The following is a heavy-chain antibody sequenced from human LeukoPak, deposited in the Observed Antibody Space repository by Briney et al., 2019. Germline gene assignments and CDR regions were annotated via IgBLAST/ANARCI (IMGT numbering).Heavy chain of an antibody. CDR2: FDPEDGET. J-gene: IGHJ5*02. V-gene: IGHV1-24*01. CDR3: ATTQTNYYDSSGYPGWFDP. CDR1: GYTLTELS. D-gene: IGHD3-22*01. Sequence: ASVKVSCKVSGYTLTELSMHWVRQAPGKGLEWMGGFDPEDGETIYAQKFQGRVTMTEDTSTDTAYMELSSLRSEDTAVYYCATTQTNYYDSSGYPGWFDPWGQGTLVTVSS.